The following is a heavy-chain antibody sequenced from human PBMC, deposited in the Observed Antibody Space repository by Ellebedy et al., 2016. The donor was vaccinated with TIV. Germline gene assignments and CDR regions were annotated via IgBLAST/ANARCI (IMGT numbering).Heavy chain of an antibody. Sequence: SETLSLTCTVSGGSISSGDYYWSWIRQPPGKGLEWIGYIYYSGSTYYNPSLKSRVTISVDTSKNQFSLKLSSVTAADTAVYYCAREMGRWGRRAFDYWGQGTLVTVSS. D-gene: IGHD7-27*01. V-gene: IGHV4-30-4*01. CDR1: GGSISSGDYY. J-gene: IGHJ4*02. CDR3: AREMGRWGRRAFDY. CDR2: IYYSGST.